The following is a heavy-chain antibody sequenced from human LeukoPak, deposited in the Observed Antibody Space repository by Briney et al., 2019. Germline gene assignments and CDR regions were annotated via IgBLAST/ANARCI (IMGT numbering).Heavy chain of an antibody. CDR3: AREFEMTTLFHEYYFDY. Sequence: SETLSLTCTVSGASININNNYWGWIRQTPGKGLEWIVTIDYSGSTFCNPSLKSRVTISVDTSKNQFSLKLSSVTAADTAVYYSAREFEMTTLFHEYYFDYWGQGTLVTVSS. CDR1: GASININNNY. D-gene: IGHD5-24*01. J-gene: IGHJ4*02. CDR2: IDYSGST. V-gene: IGHV4-39*01.